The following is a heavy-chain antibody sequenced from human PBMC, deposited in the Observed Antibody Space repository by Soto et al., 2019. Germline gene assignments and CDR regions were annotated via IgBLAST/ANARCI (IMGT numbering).Heavy chain of an antibody. V-gene: IGHV1-2*02. CDR3: AKDLTRQLAYWLDP. Sequence: ASVKVSYKASGFSFTGYYIHWLRQAPGQGLEWMGWINAHSGGTEYAQKFQGRVTLTRDTSIATAYLTLTSLTSDDTALYYCAKDLTRQLAYWLDPWGQGTQVTVSS. CDR2: INAHSGGT. CDR1: GFSFTGYY. J-gene: IGHJ5*02. D-gene: IGHD6-6*01.